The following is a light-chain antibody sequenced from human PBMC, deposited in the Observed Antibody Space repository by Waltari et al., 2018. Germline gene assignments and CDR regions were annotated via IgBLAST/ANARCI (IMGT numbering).Light chain of an antibody. CDR2: EVK. J-gene: IGLJ3*02. Sequence: QSALTQPASVSGSPGQSIPISCTGPSSDIGRYNTASWYQQYPGKAPQIIIYEVKNRPSGVSTRFSGSTSGNTASLTISALQADDEAYFYCSSNTGDNILLFGGGTKVTVL. V-gene: IGLV2-14*01. CDR1: SSDIGRYNT. CDR3: SSNTGDNILL.